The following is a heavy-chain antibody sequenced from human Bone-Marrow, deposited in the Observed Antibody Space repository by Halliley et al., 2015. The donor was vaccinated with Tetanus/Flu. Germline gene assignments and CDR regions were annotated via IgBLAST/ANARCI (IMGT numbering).Heavy chain of an antibody. J-gene: IGHJ3*02. V-gene: IGHV1-69*06. CDR1: GGTFSNYA. CDR2: IIPIFDAA. Sequence: QLVQSGAEVKKPGSSVKVSCKASGGTFSNYAINWVRQAPGQGLEWMGGIIPIFDAARYAQKFQGRVTITADKSTSTAYMVLSSLRSEDTAVYYCARNLEEYCTSTSCLDAFNIRGQGTLVTVSS. CDR3: ARNLEEYCTSTSCLDAFNI. D-gene: IGHD2-2*01.